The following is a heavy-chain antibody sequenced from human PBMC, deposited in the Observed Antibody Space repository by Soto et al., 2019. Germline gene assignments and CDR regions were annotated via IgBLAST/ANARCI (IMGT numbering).Heavy chain of an antibody. D-gene: IGHD3-10*01. Sequence: SETLSLTCTVSGGSISGYYWSWIRQPPGKGLEWIGYIYYSGSTNYNPSLKSRVTISVDTSKNQFSLKLSSVTAADTAVYYCAGTYNPLWFGELLTGFDPWGQGTLVTVS. CDR2: IYYSGST. J-gene: IGHJ5*02. CDR3: AGTYNPLWFGELLTGFDP. CDR1: GGSISGYY. V-gene: IGHV4-59*01.